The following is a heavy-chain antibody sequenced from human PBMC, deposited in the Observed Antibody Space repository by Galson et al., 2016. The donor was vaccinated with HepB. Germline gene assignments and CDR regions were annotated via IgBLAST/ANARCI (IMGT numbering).Heavy chain of an antibody. CDR1: GFTFRNHQ. V-gene: IGHV3-74*01. CDR3: ARDLSGPDF. Sequence: SLRLSCAVSGFTFRNHQMHWVRQVSGKGLVWVSRIEGDGTRPIYADSVKGRSTISRDNAENTLYLQMNSLRAEDTAVYYCARDLSGPDFWGQGTLVTVSS. J-gene: IGHJ4*02. CDR2: IEGDGTRP.